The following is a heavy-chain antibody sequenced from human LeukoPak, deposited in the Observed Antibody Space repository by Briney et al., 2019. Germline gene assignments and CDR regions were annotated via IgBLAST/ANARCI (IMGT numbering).Heavy chain of an antibody. CDR1: GFSINIGYY. J-gene: IGHJ4*02. V-gene: IGHV4-38-2*02. CDR2: IYHSGAT. Sequence: SETLSLTCNVSGFSINIGYYWAWIRQPPGEGLEWIGYIYHSGATYYNLSLKSRVTISVDISKNQFSLKLSSVTAADTAVYYCARDYGGNSVWDYWGQGTLVTVSS. CDR3: ARDYGGNSVWDY. D-gene: IGHD4/OR15-4a*01.